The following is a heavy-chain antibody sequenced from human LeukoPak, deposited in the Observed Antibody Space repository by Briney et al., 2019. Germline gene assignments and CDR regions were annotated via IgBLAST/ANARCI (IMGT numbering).Heavy chain of an antibody. CDR3: ARAAYGVVVAASTVRFDY. V-gene: IGHV4-30-2*01. CDR1: GDSINSGGYS. CDR2: IYHSGST. J-gene: IGHJ4*02. Sequence: SETLSLTCAVSGDSINSGGYSWSWIRQPPGKGLEWIGYIYHSGSTYYNPSLKSRVIISVDRSKNQFSLKLTSVTAADTAVYYCARAAYGVVVAASTVRFDYWGQGMLVTVSS. D-gene: IGHD2-15*01.